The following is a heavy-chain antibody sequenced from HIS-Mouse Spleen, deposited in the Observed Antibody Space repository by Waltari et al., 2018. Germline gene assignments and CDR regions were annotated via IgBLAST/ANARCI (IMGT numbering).Heavy chain of an antibody. CDR1: GFTFSSYW. V-gene: IGHV3-74*01. CDR2: INRDGSST. Sequence: EVQLVESGGGLVQPGGSLRLSCAAAGFTFSSYWMHWVRQAPGKGLVWVSRINRDGSSTSYADSVKGRFTISRDNAKNTLYLQMNSLRAEDTAVYYCARDGGRVYSSSFDYWGQGTLVTVSS. J-gene: IGHJ4*02. CDR3: ARDGGRVYSSSFDY. D-gene: IGHD6-6*01.